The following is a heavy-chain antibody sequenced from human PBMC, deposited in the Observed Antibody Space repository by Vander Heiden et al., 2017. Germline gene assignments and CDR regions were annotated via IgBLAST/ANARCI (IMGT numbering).Heavy chain of an antibody. CDR3: ARILYSISWQSRFDD. V-gene: IGHV2-26*01. CDR2: IFSNDEK. D-gene: IGHD6-13*01. Sequence: QVTLKESGPVLVKPTETLTLTCTVSGFSLSNARMGVSWIRQPPGKALEWLAHIFSNDEKSYSTSLKSRLTISKDTSKSQVVLTMTNMEPVDTATYYCARILYSISWQSRFDDWCQGTMVAVSS. J-gene: IGHJ4*02. CDR1: GFSLSNARMG.